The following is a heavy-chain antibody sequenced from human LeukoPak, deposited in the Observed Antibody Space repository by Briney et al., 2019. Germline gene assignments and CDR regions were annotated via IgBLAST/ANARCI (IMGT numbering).Heavy chain of an antibody. Sequence: PSETLSLTCTVSGYSISRGYYWGWIRQPPGKGLEWIGSIYHSGNTYYNPSLKSRVTISVDTSKNQFSLKLSSVTAADTAVYYCAREDGSTWYRGAFDIWAQGTMVTVSS. CDR1: GYSISRGYY. D-gene: IGHD6-13*01. CDR3: AREDGSTWYRGAFDI. V-gene: IGHV4-38-2*02. J-gene: IGHJ3*02. CDR2: IYHSGNT.